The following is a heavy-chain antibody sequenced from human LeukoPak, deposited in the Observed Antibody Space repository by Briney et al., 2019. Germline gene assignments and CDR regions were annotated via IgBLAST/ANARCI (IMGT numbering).Heavy chain of an antibody. D-gene: IGHD5-12*01. CDR3: ARARGYDYDY. Sequence: PGGSLRLSCAASGFTFSSYSMNWVRQAPGKGLEWVSYISSSSSTIYYADSVKGRFTISRDNAKNSLYLQMNSLRAEDTAVYYCARARGYDYDYWGQGTLVTVSS. J-gene: IGHJ4*02. CDR1: GFTFSSYS. V-gene: IGHV3-48*04. CDR2: ISSSSSTI.